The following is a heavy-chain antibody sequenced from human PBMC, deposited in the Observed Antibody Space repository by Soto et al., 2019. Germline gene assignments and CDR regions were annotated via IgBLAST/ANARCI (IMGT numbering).Heavy chain of an antibody. Sequence: GGSLRLSCAASGFTFSSYAMSWVRQAPGKGLEWVSAISGSGGSTYYADSVKGRFTISRDNSKNTLYLQMNSLRAEDTAVYYCAKARAQYYDFWSGYPVDYWGQGALVTVSS. V-gene: IGHV3-23*01. CDR2: ISGSGGST. D-gene: IGHD3-3*01. CDR3: AKARAQYYDFWSGYPVDY. CDR1: GFTFSSYA. J-gene: IGHJ4*02.